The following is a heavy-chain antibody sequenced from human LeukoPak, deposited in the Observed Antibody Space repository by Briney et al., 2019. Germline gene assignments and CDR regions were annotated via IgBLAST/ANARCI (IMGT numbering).Heavy chain of an antibody. Sequence: GESLKISCKGSGYSFTSYWIAWVRQMPGKGLEWMGIIFPDDSDTRYSPSFQGLITISADKSINTAYLQWSSLKASDTAMYYCARLRQLWTLDYWGQGTLVTVSS. CDR1: GYSFTSYW. J-gene: IGHJ4*02. CDR2: IFPDDSDT. CDR3: ARLRQLWTLDY. D-gene: IGHD5-18*01. V-gene: IGHV5-51*01.